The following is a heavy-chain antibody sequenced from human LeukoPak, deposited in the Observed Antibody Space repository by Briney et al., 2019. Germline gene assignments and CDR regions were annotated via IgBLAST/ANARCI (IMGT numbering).Heavy chain of an antibody. V-gene: IGHV3-23*01. CDR3: ARGGGMDV. CDR2: ISLSGGDT. CDR1: GFTFSNYA. J-gene: IGHJ6*02. Sequence: SGASLRLSCAASGFTFSNYAMTWVRQAPGKGLEWVSAISLSGGDTYYADSVKGRLSISRDNSKNTLYLQMNSLGAEDTAVYYCARGGGMDVWGQGTTVTVSS.